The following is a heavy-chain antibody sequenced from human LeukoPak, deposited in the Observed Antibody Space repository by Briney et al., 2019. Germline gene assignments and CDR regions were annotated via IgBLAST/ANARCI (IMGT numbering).Heavy chain of an antibody. CDR3: TRHVYTYGSVDYLDY. D-gene: IGHD3-10*01. J-gene: IGHJ4*02. V-gene: IGHV4-39*01. CDR2: IYYSGST. Sequence: SETLSLTCTVSGGSVSSSSYCWGWIRQPPGKGLEWIGTIYYSGSTYYMPSLKSRVTISVDTSKNQLSLELRSVTAADTAVYYCTRHVYTYGSVDYLDYWGQGTLVTVSS. CDR1: GGSVSSSSYC.